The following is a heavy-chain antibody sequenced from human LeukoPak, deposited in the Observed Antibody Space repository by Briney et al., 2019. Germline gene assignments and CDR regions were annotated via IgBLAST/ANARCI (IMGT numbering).Heavy chain of an antibody. J-gene: IGHJ4*02. Sequence: PGGSLRLSCAASGFTFSSYGMHWVRQAPGKGLEWVAVIWYDGSNKYYADSVKGRFTISRDNSKNTLYLQMNSLRAEDTAVYYCAREVRTRMVTHPFDYWGQGTLVTVSS. V-gene: IGHV3-33*01. CDR2: IWYDGSNK. CDR3: AREVRTRMVTHPFDY. D-gene: IGHD4-23*01. CDR1: GFTFSSYG.